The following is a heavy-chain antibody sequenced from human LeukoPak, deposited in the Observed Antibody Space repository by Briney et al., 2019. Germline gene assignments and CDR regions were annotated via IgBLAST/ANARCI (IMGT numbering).Heavy chain of an antibody. Sequence: SETLSLTCTVSGGSISGGSISDYYWSWVRQPAGKGLDWIGRISTSGGTNYNPSLKSRVTISVDKSKNQFSVKLTSVTAADTAVYYCARDLEDSVVVPAAGSYFYMDVWGKGTTVTVSS. CDR3: ARDLEDSVVVPAAGSYFYMDV. V-gene: IGHV4-4*07. D-gene: IGHD2-2*01. CDR2: ISTSGGT. J-gene: IGHJ6*03. CDR1: GGSISGGSISDYY.